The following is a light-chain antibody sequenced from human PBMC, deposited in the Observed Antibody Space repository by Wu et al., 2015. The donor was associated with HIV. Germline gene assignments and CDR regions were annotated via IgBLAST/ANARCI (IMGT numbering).Light chain of an antibody. J-gene: IGKJ1*01. CDR3: QEYNQWPPWT. V-gene: IGKV3-15*01. Sequence: EIVMTQSPGTLSVSPGERATLSCRASQSVSINLAWYQRKPGQAPRPLIYGASTRATGIPARFSGSGSGTEFTLTISNMQSEDFAVYYCQEYNQWPPWTFGQGTKGGSQT. CDR2: GAS. CDR1: QSVSIN.